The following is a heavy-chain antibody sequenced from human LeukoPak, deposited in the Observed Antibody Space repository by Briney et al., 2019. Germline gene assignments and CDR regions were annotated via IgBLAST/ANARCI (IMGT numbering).Heavy chain of an antibody. J-gene: IGHJ3*02. CDR3: ARYTYDAFDI. V-gene: IGHV4-59*08. D-gene: IGHD2-2*02. CDR1: GGSLRSYY. Sequence: PSETLSLTCTVSGGSLRSYYWNWIQPPRGKGLEWIGYIYYSGSTNYNPSLKSPVTISVDTSKNQFSLKLGSVTAADTAVYYCARYTYDAFDIWGQGTMVTVSS. CDR2: IYYSGST.